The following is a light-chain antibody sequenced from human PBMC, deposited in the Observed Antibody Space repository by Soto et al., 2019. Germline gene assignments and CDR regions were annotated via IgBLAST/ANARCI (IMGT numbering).Light chain of an antibody. CDR2: GVS. CDR3: SSHTTSSALQV. Sequence: QSLLTHPASVSGSPGQSITISCTGTISDFVIYNYVSWYQQHPGRAPKLMLYGVSNRPSGVSNRFSGSKSGNTASLTISGLQAEDEADYYCSSHTTSSALQVFGTGTKVTVL. CDR1: ISDFVIYNY. J-gene: IGLJ1*01. V-gene: IGLV2-14*01.